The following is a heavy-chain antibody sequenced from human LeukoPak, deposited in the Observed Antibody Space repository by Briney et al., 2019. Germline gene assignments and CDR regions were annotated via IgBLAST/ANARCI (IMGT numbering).Heavy chain of an antibody. Sequence: SVKVSCRASETFSSHAITWVRQAPGQGLEWMGRIIPIVDLVNSAQKFQGRVTFTADKSTSTAYMELSSLRSEDTAVYYCARGISITDDAFDIWGQGTMVTVSS. J-gene: IGHJ3*02. CDR1: ETFSSHA. V-gene: IGHV1-69*04. CDR2: IIPIVDLV. D-gene: IGHD3-10*01. CDR3: ARGISITDDAFDI.